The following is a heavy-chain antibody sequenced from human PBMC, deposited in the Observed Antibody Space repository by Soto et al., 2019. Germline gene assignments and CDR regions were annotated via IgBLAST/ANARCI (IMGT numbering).Heavy chain of an antibody. CDR2: IKQGGSEK. V-gene: IGHV3-7*01. Sequence: GGSLRLSCAASGFTFSSYWMSWVRQAPGKGLEWVANIKQGGSEKYYVDSVKGRFTISRDNAKNSLYLQMNSLRAEDTAVYYCAREEGEYDFWSGYHALGAFDIWGQGTMVTVSS. CDR3: AREEGEYDFWSGYHALGAFDI. D-gene: IGHD3-3*01. CDR1: GFTFSSYW. J-gene: IGHJ3*02.